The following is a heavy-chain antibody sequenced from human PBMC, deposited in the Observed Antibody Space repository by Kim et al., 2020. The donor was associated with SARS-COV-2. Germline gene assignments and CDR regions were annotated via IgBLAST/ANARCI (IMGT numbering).Heavy chain of an antibody. Sequence: GGSLRLSCAASGFTFDDYAMHWVRQAPGKGLEWVSLISGDGGSTYYADSVKGRFTISRDNSKNSLYLQMNSLRTEDTALYYRAKGRPSEWLSIDYWGQGTLVTVSS. CDR3: AKGRPSEWLSIDY. CDR1: GFTFDDYA. V-gene: IGHV3-43*02. D-gene: IGHD3-3*01. CDR2: ISGDGGST. J-gene: IGHJ4*02.